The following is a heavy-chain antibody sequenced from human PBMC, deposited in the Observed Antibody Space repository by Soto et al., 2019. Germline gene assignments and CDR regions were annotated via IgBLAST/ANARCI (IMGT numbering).Heavy chain of an antibody. Sequence: EGQLLESGGGLVQPGGSLRLSCAASGFTFSSYAMTWVRQAPGKGLEWVSSISGSGISTYYADSVKGRFTISRDNSKNTLYLPMNSLRAEDAAVYYCAKSAGSNAYYPNDYWGQGTLVTVSS. CDR1: GFTFSSYA. CDR3: AKSAGSNAYYPNDY. D-gene: IGHD3-16*01. J-gene: IGHJ4*02. V-gene: IGHV3-23*01. CDR2: ISGSGIST.